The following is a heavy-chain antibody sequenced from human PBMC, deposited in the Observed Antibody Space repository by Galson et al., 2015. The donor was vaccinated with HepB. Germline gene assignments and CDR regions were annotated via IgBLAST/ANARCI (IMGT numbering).Heavy chain of an antibody. CDR1: GYSFTSYW. Sequence: QSGAEVKKPGESLRISCKGSGYSFTSYWISWVRQMPGKGLEWMGRIDPSDSYTNYSPSFQGHVTISADKSISTAYLQWSSLKASDTAMYYCARQHWDIAAAGNIFDYWGQGTLVTVSS. CDR3: ARQHWDIAAAGNIFDY. CDR2: IDPSDSYT. D-gene: IGHD6-13*01. V-gene: IGHV5-10-1*01. J-gene: IGHJ4*02.